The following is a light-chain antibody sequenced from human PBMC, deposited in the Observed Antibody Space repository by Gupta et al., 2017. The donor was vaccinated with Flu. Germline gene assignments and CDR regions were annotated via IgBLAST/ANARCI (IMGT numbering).Light chain of an antibody. Sequence: NFMLPQPHSVSESPGKTVTISCTRSSGGIANSYVQWYQQRPGSPPTTVIYEDNQRPSGVPDRFSGSIDSSSNSASLTISGLKTEDEADYYCQSYDSNNFWVLGGGTKLTVL. CDR3: QSYDSNNFWV. V-gene: IGLV6-57*01. CDR1: SGGIANSY. J-gene: IGLJ3*02. CDR2: EDN.